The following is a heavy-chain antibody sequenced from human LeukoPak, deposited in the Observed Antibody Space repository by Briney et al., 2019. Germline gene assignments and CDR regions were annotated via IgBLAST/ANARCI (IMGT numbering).Heavy chain of an antibody. V-gene: IGHV1-8*01. Sequence: ASVKVSCKDPGFTFTSYDINWVRQASGQGLEWMGWMNPNNGNTGYAQKFQGRVIMTRDTSISTAYMELRDLRSEDTAVYYCVRDGEGVAISVNYWFDPWGQGTLVTVSS. CDR1: GFTFTSYD. CDR3: VRDGEGVAISVNYWFDP. J-gene: IGHJ5*02. CDR2: MNPNNGNT. D-gene: IGHD3-10*01.